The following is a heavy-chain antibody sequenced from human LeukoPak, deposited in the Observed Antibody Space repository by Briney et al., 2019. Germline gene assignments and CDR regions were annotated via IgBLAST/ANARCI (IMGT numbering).Heavy chain of an antibody. CDR1: GGSFSGYY. D-gene: IGHD2-2*02. CDR3: ARKGYCSSISCYTGHNWFDP. Sequence: PSETLSLTCAVYGGSFSGYYWSWIRQPPGKGLEWIGEINHSGSTNYNPSLKSRVTISVDTSKNQFSLKLSSVTAADTAVYYCARKGYCSSISCYTGHNWFDPWAREPWSPSPQ. J-gene: IGHJ5*02. V-gene: IGHV4-34*01. CDR2: INHSGST.